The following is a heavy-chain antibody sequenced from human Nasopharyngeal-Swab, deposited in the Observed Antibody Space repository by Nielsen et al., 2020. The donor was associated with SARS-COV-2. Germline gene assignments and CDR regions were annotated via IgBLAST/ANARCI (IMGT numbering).Heavy chain of an antibody. D-gene: IGHD3-22*01. CDR3: ARALGDNDSSGYGLLYPFDY. CDR1: GFTFSDSY. J-gene: IGHJ4*02. V-gene: IGHV3-11*01. CDR2: ISESGTTI. Sequence: GGSLRLSCATSGFTFSDSYMSWIRQAPGKGLEWVSYISESGTTINYADSVKGRFTISRDNAKNSVYLQMNSLRAEDTAVYYCARALGDNDSSGYGLLYPFDYWGQGTLVTVSS.